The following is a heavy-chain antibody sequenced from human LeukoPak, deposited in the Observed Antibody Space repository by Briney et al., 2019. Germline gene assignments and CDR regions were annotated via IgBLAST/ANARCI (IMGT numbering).Heavy chain of an antibody. V-gene: IGHV4-34*01. J-gene: IGHJ5*02. CDR3: HSEEVVGANWFDP. CDR2: INHSGST. D-gene: IGHD1-26*01. CDR1: GGSFSGYY. Sequence: SETLSLTCAVYGGSFSGYYWSWIRQPPGKGLEWIGEINHSGSTNYNPSLKSRVTISVDTSKNQFSLKLSSVTAADTAVYYCHSEEVVGANWFDPWGQGTLVTVSS.